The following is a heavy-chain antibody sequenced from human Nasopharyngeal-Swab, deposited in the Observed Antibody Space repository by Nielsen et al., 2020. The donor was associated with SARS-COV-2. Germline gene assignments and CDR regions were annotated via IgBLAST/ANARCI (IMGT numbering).Heavy chain of an antibody. J-gene: IGHJ4*02. D-gene: IGHD4/OR15-4a*01. CDR2: IYYSGST. Sequence: SETLSLTCTVSGGSVSSYYWSWIRQPPGKGLEWIGFIYYSGSTNYNPSLESRVTISVDTSKNQFSLKLSSVTAADTAVYYCPYGANRYQFDYWGQGTPVSVSS. CDR1: GGSVSSYY. CDR3: PYGANRYQFDY. V-gene: IGHV4-59*02.